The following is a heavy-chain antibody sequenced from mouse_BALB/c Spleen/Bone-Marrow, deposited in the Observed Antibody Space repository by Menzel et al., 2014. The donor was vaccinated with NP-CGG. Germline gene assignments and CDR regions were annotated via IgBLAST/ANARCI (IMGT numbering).Heavy chain of an antibody. J-gene: IGHJ1*01. CDR3: ARSMTTIRNWYIDD. CDR2: IYPGNVNT. D-gene: IGHD2-13*01. Sequence: QVQLQQSGPELVKPGASVKISCKASDYTFTSYYIHWVKQRPGQGLEWIGWIYPGNVNTKYNEKFKGKATLTADKSSSTAYMQLSSLTSEDSAVYFYARSMTTIRNWYIDDWGAGTTVTVSS. V-gene: IGHV1S56*01. CDR1: DYTFTSYY.